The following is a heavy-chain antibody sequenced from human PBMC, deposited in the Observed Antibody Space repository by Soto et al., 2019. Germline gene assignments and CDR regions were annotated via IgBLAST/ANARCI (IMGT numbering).Heavy chain of an antibody. CDR1: GGSFSGYY. J-gene: IGHJ4*02. CDR3: ARLPPYSSSSGLKDY. D-gene: IGHD6-6*01. V-gene: IGHV4-34*01. CDR2: INHSGST. Sequence: SETLSLTCAVYGGSFSGYYWSWIRQPPGKGLEWIGEINHSGSTNYNPSLKSRVTISVDTSKNQFSLKLSSVTAADTAVYYCARLPPYSSSSGLKDYWGQGTLVTVSS.